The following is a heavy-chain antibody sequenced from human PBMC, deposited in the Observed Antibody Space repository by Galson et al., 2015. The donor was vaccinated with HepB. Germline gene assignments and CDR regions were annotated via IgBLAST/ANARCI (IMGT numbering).Heavy chain of an antibody. CDR3: ARVVVVVPAAIAGFDY. V-gene: IGHV4-34*01. CDR1: GGSFSGYY. D-gene: IGHD2-2*02. CDR2: INHSGST. J-gene: IGHJ4*02. Sequence: SETLSLTCAVYGGSFSGYYWSWIRQPPGKGLEWIGEINHSGSTNYNPSLKSRVTISVDTSKNQFSLKLSSVTAADTAVYYCARVVVVVPAAIAGFDYWGQGTLVTVSS.